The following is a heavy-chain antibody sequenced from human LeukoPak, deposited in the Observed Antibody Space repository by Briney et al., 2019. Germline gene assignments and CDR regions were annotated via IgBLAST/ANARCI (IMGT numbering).Heavy chain of an antibody. CDR2: INPNSGDT. V-gene: IGHV1-2*06. CDR3: ARLGYCSSTSCSKRYGMDV. CDR1: GYTFTGYH. Sequence: GASVKVSCKASGYTFTGYHMHWVRQAPGQGLEWMGRINPNSGDTNYAQKFQGRVTMTRDTSISTAYMELSRLRSDDTAVYYCARLGYCSSTSCSKRYGMDVWGQGTTVTVSS. J-gene: IGHJ6*02. D-gene: IGHD2-2*01.